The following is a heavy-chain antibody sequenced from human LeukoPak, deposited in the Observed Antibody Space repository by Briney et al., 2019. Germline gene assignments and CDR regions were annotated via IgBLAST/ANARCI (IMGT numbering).Heavy chain of an antibody. CDR3: ARGTNGVK. D-gene: IGHD2-8*01. CDR2: IYHSGST. Sequence: PSETLSLTCTVSGDSISSYFWSWIRQPPGKGLEWIGSIYHSGSTYYNPSLKSRVTISVDTSKNQFSLKLSSVTAADTAVYYCARGTNGVKWGQGTLVTVSS. CDR1: GDSISSYF. J-gene: IGHJ4*02. V-gene: IGHV4-38-2*02.